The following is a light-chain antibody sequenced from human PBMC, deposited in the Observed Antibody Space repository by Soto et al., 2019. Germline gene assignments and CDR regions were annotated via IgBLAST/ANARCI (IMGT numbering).Light chain of an antibody. J-gene: IGKJ2*01. CDR2: GVS. CDR3: QPYGSSPPT. Sequence: EIVLTQSPGTLSLSPGERATLSCRASQSVSSTYLAWYQRKPGQARRLRIYGVSSRATGIPDRFSGSGSGTDFTLTISRLEPEDFAVYYCQPYGSSPPTFGQGTKLEIK. CDR1: QSVSSTY. V-gene: IGKV3-20*01.